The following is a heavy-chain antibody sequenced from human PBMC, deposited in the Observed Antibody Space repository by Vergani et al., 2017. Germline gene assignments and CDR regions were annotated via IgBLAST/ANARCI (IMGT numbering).Heavy chain of an antibody. D-gene: IGHD2-2*01. Sequence: EVQLVESGGGLVKPGGSLRLSCAASGFTFSSYSMNWVRQAPGKGLEWVSSISSRSSYLYYADSGKGRFTISRYNAKNSLYLQMNSLRAEDTAVYYCAKEYSSTSGRAFDFWGQGTKVTVSS. J-gene: IGHJ3*01. V-gene: IGHV3-21*01. CDR1: GFTFSSYS. CDR3: AKEYSSTSGRAFDF. CDR2: ISSRSSYL.